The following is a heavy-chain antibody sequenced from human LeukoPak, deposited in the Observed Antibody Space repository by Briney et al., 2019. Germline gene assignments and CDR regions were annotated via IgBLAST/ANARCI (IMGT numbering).Heavy chain of an antibody. CDR3: ARGPPGKENAFDI. J-gene: IGHJ3*02. CDR2: IYYSGST. Sequence: LPETLSLTCTVSGGSISSYDWSWLRQPPGKGLEWIGYIYYSGSTNYNPSLKSRVTISVDTSKNQFSLNLSSVTAADTAVYYCARGPPGKENAFDIWGQGTMVTVSS. CDR1: GGSISSYD. D-gene: IGHD2-2*01. V-gene: IGHV4-59*01.